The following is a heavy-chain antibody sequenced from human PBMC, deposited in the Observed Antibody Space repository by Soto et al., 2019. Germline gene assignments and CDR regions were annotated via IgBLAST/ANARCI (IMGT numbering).Heavy chain of an antibody. CDR2: IHPGESDT. J-gene: IGHJ6*02. V-gene: IGHV5-51*01. CDR3: ERKEASYYNFYGMDV. CDR1: GYSFTTYW. Sequence: PGDSLKISCKSYGYSFTTYWIAWVRQMPGKGLEWMGSIHPGESDTRYSPSFQGQVTISADRSITTAYLQWSSLKASDTAMYYRERKEASYYNFYGMDVWGQGTTGTVSS.